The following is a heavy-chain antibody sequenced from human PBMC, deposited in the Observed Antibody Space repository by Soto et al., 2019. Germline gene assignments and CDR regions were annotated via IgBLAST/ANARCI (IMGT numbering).Heavy chain of an antibody. D-gene: IGHD1-1*01. V-gene: IGHV1-3*01. CDR3: ARGKGMEENYFYYGLDI. Sequence: RASVKVSCKASGYTLRTYGMHWVRQAPGQSLEWMGWLNGGTGQTRYSQRFQDRVIITRDTSASTGYMELSSLRSEDTAVYYCARGKGMEENYFYYGLDIWGQGTTVTVS. J-gene: IGHJ6*02. CDR1: GYTLRTYG. CDR2: LNGGTGQT.